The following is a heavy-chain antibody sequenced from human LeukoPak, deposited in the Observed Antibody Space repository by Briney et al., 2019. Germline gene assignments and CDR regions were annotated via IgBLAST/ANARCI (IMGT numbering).Heavy chain of an antibody. Sequence: GGSLRLSCAASGFTFSNAWMSWVRQAPGKGLEWVGRIKSKTDGGTTDYAAPVKGRFTISRDDSKNTLYLLMNSLKTEDTAVYYCTTDEVDGDYARDYWGQGTLVTVSS. CDR1: GFTFSNAW. V-gene: IGHV3-15*01. J-gene: IGHJ4*02. CDR2: IKSKTDGGTT. D-gene: IGHD4-17*01. CDR3: TTDEVDGDYARDY.